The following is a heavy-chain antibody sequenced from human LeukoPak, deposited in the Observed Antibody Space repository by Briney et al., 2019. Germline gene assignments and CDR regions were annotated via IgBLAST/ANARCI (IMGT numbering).Heavy chain of an antibody. CDR1: GGTFSSYA. V-gene: IGHV1-69*13. J-gene: IGHJ5*02. CDR2: IIPIFGTA. CDR3: ARERTVAAAGTFDP. Sequence: ASVNVSCKASGGTFSSYAISWVRQAPGQGLEWMGGIIPIFGTANYAQKFQGRVTITADESTSTAYMELSSLRSEDTAVYYCARERTVAAAGTFDPWGQGTLVTVSS. D-gene: IGHD6-13*01.